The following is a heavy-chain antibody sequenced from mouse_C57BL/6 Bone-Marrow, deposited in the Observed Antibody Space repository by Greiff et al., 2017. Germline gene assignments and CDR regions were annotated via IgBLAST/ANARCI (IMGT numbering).Heavy chain of an antibody. V-gene: IGHV1-64*01. Sequence: QVQLQQPGAELVKPGASVKLSCKASGYTFTSYWMHWVKQRPGQGLEWIGMIHPNSGSTNYNEKFKSKATLTVDKSSRTAYMQLSSLTSEDSAVYYLARRQGRSLYAMDYWGQGTSVTVSS. D-gene: IGHD3-2*01. CDR2: IHPNSGST. CDR1: GYTFTSYW. CDR3: ARRQGRSLYAMDY. J-gene: IGHJ4*01.